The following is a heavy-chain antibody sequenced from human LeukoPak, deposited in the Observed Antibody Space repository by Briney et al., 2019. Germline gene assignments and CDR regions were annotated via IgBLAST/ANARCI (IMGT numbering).Heavy chain of an antibody. V-gene: IGHV4-59*01. CDR2: IYYSGST. CDR3: ARGESLGPPAFDI. CDR1: GGSISSYY. J-gene: IGHJ3*02. D-gene: IGHD5/OR15-5a*01. Sequence: SETLSLTCTVSGGSISSYYWSWIRQPPGKGLEWIGYIYYSGSTNYKPSLKSRVTISVDTSKNQFSLKLSSVTAADTAVYYCARGESLGPPAFDIWGQGTMVTVSS.